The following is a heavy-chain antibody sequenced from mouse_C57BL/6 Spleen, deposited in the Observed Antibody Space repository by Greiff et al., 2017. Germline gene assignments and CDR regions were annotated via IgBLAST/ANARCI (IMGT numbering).Heavy chain of an antibody. CDR1: GFTFNTYA. V-gene: IGHV10-3*01. CDR2: IRSKSSNYAT. D-gene: IGHD2-3*01. CDR3: VREYDGLAWFAY. J-gene: IGHJ3*01. Sequence: GGGLVQPKGSLKLSCAASGFTFNTYAMHWVRQAPGKGLEWVARIRSKSSNYATYYADSVKDSCTISSDDSQSMLYLQMNNLKTEDTAMYYCVREYDGLAWFAYWGQGTLVTVSA.